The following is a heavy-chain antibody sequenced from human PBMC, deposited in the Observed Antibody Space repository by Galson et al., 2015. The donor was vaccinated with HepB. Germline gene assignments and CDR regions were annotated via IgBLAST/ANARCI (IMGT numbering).Heavy chain of an antibody. CDR2: IIPILGIA. V-gene: IGHV1-69*04. CDR3: ARDKWFGELSHYGMDD. J-gene: IGHJ6*02. Sequence: SVKVSCKASGGTFSSYAISWVRQAPGQGLEWMGRIIPILGIANYAQKFQGRVTITADKSASTAYMELSSLRSEDTAVYYCARDKWFGELSHYGMDDWGQGTTITVSS. D-gene: IGHD3-10*01. CDR1: GGTFSSYA.